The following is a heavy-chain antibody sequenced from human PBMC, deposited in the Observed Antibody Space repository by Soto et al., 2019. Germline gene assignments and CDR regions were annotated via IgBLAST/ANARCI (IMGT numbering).Heavy chain of an antibody. J-gene: IGHJ6*03. V-gene: IGHV3-15*01. D-gene: IGHD3-3*01. CDR3: VSATSITIFGVVIMRDYCYYYMDV. CDR2: IKSKTDGGTT. CDR1: GFTFSNAW. Sequence: EVQLVESGGGLVKPGGSLRLSCAASGFTFSNAWMSWVRQAPGKGLEWVGRIKSKTDGGTTDYAAPVKGRFTISRDDSKNTLHLQMNSLKTEDTAVYYCVSATSITIFGVVIMRDYCYYYMDVWGKGTTVTVSS.